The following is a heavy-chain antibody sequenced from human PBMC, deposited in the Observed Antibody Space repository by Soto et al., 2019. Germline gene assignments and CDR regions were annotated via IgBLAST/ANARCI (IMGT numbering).Heavy chain of an antibody. J-gene: IGHJ6*02. CDR1: GFTFSSYS. CDR2: INSGSDTI. V-gene: IGHV3-48*02. CDR3: ARPHLDRPTYYGLDV. D-gene: IGHD3-16*01. Sequence: DVQLLESGGHLVQPGGSLRLSCAASGFTFSSYSMNWVRQAPGKGLEWISFINSGSDTIYYGDSVKGRFTISRDNAKNALYLQMNSLRDDDTAVYYCARPHLDRPTYYGLDVWGQGTTVTVSS.